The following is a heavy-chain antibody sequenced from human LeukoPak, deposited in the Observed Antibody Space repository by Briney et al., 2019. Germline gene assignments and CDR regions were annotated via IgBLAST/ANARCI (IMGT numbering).Heavy chain of an antibody. CDR1: GGTFSSYA. D-gene: IGHD5-18*01. Sequence: ASVKVSCKASGGTFSSYAISWVRQAPGQGLEWMGRIIPIFGTANYAQKFQGRVTITTDESTSTAYMELSSLRSEDTAVYYYARVQEAARAFHIWGQGTMVTVSS. CDR3: ARVQEAARAFHI. CDR2: IIPIFGTA. J-gene: IGHJ3*02. V-gene: IGHV1-69*05.